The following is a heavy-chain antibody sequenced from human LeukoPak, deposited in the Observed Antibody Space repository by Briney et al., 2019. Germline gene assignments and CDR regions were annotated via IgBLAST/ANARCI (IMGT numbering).Heavy chain of an antibody. CDR2: IGGSGDST. CDR1: GLTSSRCA. Sequence: GGAPRLSCAESGLTSSRCAMCWGRLAPGEGLGWGSTIGGSGDSTYYAGSVKGRFTISRDNSKNTLYLQMNSLRAEDTAVYYCARDRGPGYSYGVLDYWGQGTLVTVSS. CDR3: ARDRGPGYSYGVLDY. D-gene: IGHD5-18*01. V-gene: IGHV3-23*01. J-gene: IGHJ4*02.